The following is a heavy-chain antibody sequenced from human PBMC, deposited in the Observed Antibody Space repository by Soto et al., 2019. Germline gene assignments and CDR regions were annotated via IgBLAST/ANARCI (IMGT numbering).Heavy chain of an antibody. V-gene: IGHV3-23*01. Sequence: GGSLRLSCAASGFTFSSYAMSWVRQAPGKGLEWVSAISGSGGSTYYADSVKGRFTISRDNSKNTLYLQMNSLRAEDTAVYYCAKYMAGYSGYEPIDYWGQGTLVTVSS. CDR3: AKYMAGYSGYEPIDY. J-gene: IGHJ4*02. CDR2: ISGSGGST. CDR1: GFTFSSYA. D-gene: IGHD5-12*01.